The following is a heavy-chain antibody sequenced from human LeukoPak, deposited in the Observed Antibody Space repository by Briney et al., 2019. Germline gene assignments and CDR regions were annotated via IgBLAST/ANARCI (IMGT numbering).Heavy chain of an antibody. V-gene: IGHV1-2*06. Sequence: ASVKVSCKASGYTFTGYYMHWVRQAPGQGLEWMGRINPNNGATNYAQKLQGRVTITGDTSISTAYMELSSLRSDDTAVYYCARDSYGDYYYGMDVWGQGTTVTVSS. CDR3: ARDSYGDYYYGMDV. CDR2: INPNNGAT. J-gene: IGHJ6*02. D-gene: IGHD4-17*01. CDR1: GYTFTGYY.